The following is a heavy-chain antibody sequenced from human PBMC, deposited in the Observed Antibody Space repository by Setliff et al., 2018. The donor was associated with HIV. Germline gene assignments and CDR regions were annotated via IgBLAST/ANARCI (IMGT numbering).Heavy chain of an antibody. CDR3: ARYKCINFACVGFDI. Sequence: SETLSLTCTVSRDSINGHWWSWIRQPPGKGLEWTGSIHYSGITHYNPSLKSRLTMSVDTSMNQVSLKLTSVTAADTAVYYCARYKCINFACVGFDIWGQGTVVTVSS. CDR1: RDSINGHW. CDR2: IHYSGIT. V-gene: IGHV4-59*11. J-gene: IGHJ3*02. D-gene: IGHD3-9*01.